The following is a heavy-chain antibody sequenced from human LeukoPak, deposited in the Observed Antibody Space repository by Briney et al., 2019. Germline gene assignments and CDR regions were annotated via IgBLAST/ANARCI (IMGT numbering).Heavy chain of an antibody. CDR2: IYPGDSDP. CDR1: GYSFTNFW. V-gene: IGHV5-51*01. CDR3: ERLRDGYCSSITCYGYFDY. J-gene: IGHJ4*02. D-gene: IGHD2-2*03. Sequence: GESLKISCKGSGYSFTNFWIGWVRQMPGKDLEWMGIIYPGDSDPRYSPSFQGQVTISADKSINTAYLQWSSLKASDTAMYYCERLRDGYCSSITCYGYFDYWGQGSLVTVSS.